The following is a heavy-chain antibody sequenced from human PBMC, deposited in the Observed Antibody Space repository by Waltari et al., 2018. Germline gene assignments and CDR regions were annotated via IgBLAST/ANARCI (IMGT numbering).Heavy chain of an antibody. V-gene: IGHV4-4*07. CDR2: IYTRGST. J-gene: IGHJ5*02. CDR3: ARDKSADRRSINWFDP. Sequence: QVQLQESGPGLVKPSETLSLTCTVSGGSISSYYWSWIRQPAGKGLEWIGRIYTRGSTNYNPSVKSRVTMSVDTSKNQFSLKLSSVTAADTAVYYCARDKSADRRSINWFDPWGQGTLVTVSS. CDR1: GGSISSYY.